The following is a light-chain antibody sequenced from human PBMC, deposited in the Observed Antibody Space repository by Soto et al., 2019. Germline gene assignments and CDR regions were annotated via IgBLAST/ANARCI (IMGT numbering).Light chain of an antibody. Sequence: DIPMTQSPSTLSASVGDGVTITCRASQSVSSWLAWYQQKPGKAPKLLISKASSLESGVPSRFSGSGSGTEFTLTISSLQPDDFASYYCQQYSDYSYTFGQGTKLEIK. CDR1: QSVSSW. CDR3: QQYSDYSYT. CDR2: KAS. V-gene: IGKV1-5*03. J-gene: IGKJ2*01.